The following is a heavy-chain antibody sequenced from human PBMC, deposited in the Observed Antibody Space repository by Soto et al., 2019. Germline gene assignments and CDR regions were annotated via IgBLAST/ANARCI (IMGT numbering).Heavy chain of an antibody. CDR1: GGTFSSYA. J-gene: IGHJ4*02. Sequence: QVQLVQSGAEVKKPGSSVKVSCKASGGTFSSYAISWVRQAPGQGLEWMGGIIPIFGTANYAQKFQGRVTLTADKSTSTAYMELSSLRSEDTAVYYCARELTWTRTNSVFDYWGQGTLVTVSS. V-gene: IGHV1-69*06. CDR3: ARELTWTRTNSVFDY. CDR2: IIPIFGTA. D-gene: IGHD7-27*01.